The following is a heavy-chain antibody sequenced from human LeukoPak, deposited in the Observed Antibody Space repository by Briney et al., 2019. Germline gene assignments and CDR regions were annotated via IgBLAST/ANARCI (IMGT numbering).Heavy chain of an antibody. D-gene: IGHD1-26*01. CDR1: GFTFSTYD. J-gene: IGHJ3*02. Sequence: GGSLRLSCAASGFTFSTYDMSWVRQAPGKGLEWVSGISGSGGSTYYADSVKGRFTISRDNSKNIVYLQMKSLRAEDTAVYYCAKDHMRPRIVGPTRSAFDIWGQGTMVTVSS. CDR3: AKDHMRPRIVGPTRSAFDI. CDR2: ISGSGGST. V-gene: IGHV3-23*01.